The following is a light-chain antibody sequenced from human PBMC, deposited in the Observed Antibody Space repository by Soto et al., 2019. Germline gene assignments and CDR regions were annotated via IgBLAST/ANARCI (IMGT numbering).Light chain of an antibody. CDR1: QGISNF. Sequence: DIQMTQSPSSLSASVGDRLTITCRASQGISNFLVWYQQKPGKVPKVLIYAASTLQSGVPSRFSSSGSGTDFTLTISSLQPEDVATYYCQKYDSAPFTFGPGTKVDIK. V-gene: IGKV1-27*01. CDR2: AAS. J-gene: IGKJ3*01. CDR3: QKYDSAPFT.